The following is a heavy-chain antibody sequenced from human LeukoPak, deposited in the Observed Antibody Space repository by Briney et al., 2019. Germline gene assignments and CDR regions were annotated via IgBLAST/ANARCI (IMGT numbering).Heavy chain of an antibody. Sequence: GGSLRLSCAASGFTFSSYSMNWVRQAPGKGLEWVSSISTSSSYIYYADSVKGRFTISRDNAKNSLYLQMNSLRAEDTAVYYCARDWVTGGYGLDYWGQGTLVTVSS. D-gene: IGHD2-8*02. CDR3: ARDWVTGGYGLDY. V-gene: IGHV3-21*01. J-gene: IGHJ4*02. CDR1: GFTFSSYS. CDR2: ISTSSSYI.